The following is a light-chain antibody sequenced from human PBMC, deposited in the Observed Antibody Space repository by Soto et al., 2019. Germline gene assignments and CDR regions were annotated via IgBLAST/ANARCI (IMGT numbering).Light chain of an antibody. J-gene: IGKJ1*01. V-gene: IGKV3-15*01. CDR2: GAS. CDR1: KSVSTT. Sequence: EIRMTQSPASLSLSPWHPASLSCRASKSVSTTVPWYHQKHGQPPRLLVYGASTRATGIPARFSGSVAGTDGTLTSTILQQEDGRVYFCQLYKDWPTTFGQVTRVDIK. CDR3: QLYKDWPTT.